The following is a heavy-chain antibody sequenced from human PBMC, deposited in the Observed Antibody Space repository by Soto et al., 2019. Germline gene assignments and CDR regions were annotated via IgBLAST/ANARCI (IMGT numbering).Heavy chain of an antibody. CDR3: ARESRFLEWLSLNWFDP. CDR2: ISSSSGTI. Sequence: EVQLVESGGGLVQPGGSLRLSCAASGFTFSSYSMNWVRQAPGKGLEWVSYISSSSGTIYYADSVKGRFTISRDNAKNSLYLQMNSLRDEDTAVYYCARESRFLEWLSLNWFDPWGQGTLVTVSS. D-gene: IGHD3-3*01. CDR1: GFTFSSYS. J-gene: IGHJ5*02. V-gene: IGHV3-48*02.